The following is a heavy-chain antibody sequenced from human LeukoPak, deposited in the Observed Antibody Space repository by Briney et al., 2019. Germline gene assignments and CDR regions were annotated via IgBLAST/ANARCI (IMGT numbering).Heavy chain of an antibody. D-gene: IGHD6-19*01. J-gene: IGHJ6*02. Sequence: ASVKVSCKASGYTFTSYGISWVRQAPGQGLEWMGWISAYNGNTNYAQKLQGRVTMTTDTSTSTAYMELRSLRSDGTAVYYCASSVAVDYYCGMDVWGQGTTVTVSS. V-gene: IGHV1-18*01. CDR1: GYTFTSYG. CDR3: ASSVAVDYYCGMDV. CDR2: ISAYNGNT.